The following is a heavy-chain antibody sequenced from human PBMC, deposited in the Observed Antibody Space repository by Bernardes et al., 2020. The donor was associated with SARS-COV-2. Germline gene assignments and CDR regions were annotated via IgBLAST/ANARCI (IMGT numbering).Heavy chain of an antibody. CDR3: ARFRGSGSLNWFDP. CDR1: GLSVNTNY. D-gene: IGHD3-10*01. J-gene: IGHJ5*02. CDR2: IYSDGST. V-gene: IGHV3-53*04. Sequence: GSLRLSCATSGLSVNTNYMSWVRQAPGKGLEWVSVIYSDGSTYYADSVKGRFSISRHDSKNTVYLQMNTLRPEDTAVYYCARFRGSGSLNWFDPWGPGTLVTVSS.